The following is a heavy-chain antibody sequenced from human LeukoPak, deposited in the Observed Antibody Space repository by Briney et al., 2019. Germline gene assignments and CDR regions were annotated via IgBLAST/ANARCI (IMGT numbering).Heavy chain of an antibody. CDR2: IYYSGST. CDR3: ARSLGYDSGGCFHGYFDF. J-gene: IGHJ4*02. Sequence: SETLSLTCTVSGGSISSYYWSWIRQPPGKGLEWIGYIYYSGSTNYNPSLKSRVTISVDTSKNQFSLKLSSVTAADTAVYYCARSLGYDSGGCFHGYFDFWGQGTLVTVSS. CDR1: GGSISSYY. D-gene: IGHD3-22*01. V-gene: IGHV4-59*01.